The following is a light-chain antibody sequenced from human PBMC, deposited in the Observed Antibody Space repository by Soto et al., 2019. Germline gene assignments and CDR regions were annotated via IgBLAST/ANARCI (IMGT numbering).Light chain of an antibody. V-gene: IGLV1-40*01. CDR1: SSNIGAGYH. J-gene: IGLJ3*02. CDR2: GNT. CDR3: QTYDKSLGGWV. Sequence: QSVLTQPPSMSGAPGQTVTISCPGSSSNIGAGYHVHWYMQLPGKAPKLLIFGNTNRPSGVPDRFSGSRSGSSASLAISGLQAEDEADYYCQTYDKSLGGWVFGGGTKLTVL.